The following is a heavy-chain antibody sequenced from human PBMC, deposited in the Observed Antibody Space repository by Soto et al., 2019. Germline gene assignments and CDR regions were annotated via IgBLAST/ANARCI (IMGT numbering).Heavy chain of an antibody. CDR3: AKDWEEQVTYYFDY. CDR2: ISYDGSNK. V-gene: IGHV3-30*18. D-gene: IGHD4-4*01. CDR1: GFTFSSYG. J-gene: IGHJ4*02. Sequence: GGSLRLSCAASGFTFSSYGMHWVRQAPGKGLEWVAVISYDGSNKYYADSVKGRFTISRDNSKNTLYLQMNSLRAEDTAVYYCAKDWEEQVTYYFDYWGQGTLVTVSS.